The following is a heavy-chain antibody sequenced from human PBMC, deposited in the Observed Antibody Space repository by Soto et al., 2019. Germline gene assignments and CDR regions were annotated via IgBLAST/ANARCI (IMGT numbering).Heavy chain of an antibody. D-gene: IGHD3-3*02. V-gene: IGHV3-11*01. Sequence: QVQLVESVGGLAKPGGSLRLSCAASGFTFIDSYMSWPRQAPGQVLEWVSYLSSSGTSTFYADSVMGLFTISRDNAENLLYLQMNRLRAEDTAVYFCARFSGHDVFDIWGQGTMVTVSS. CDR1: GFTFIDSY. CDR3: ARFSGHDVFDI. CDR2: LSSSGTST. J-gene: IGHJ3*02.